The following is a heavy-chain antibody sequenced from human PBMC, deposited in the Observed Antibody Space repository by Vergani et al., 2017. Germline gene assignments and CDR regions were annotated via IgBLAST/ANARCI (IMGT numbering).Heavy chain of an antibody. CDR3: AKDASRGSGIDF. CDR2: ISYDGRNK. J-gene: IGHJ4*02. CDR1: GFTFSSHG. D-gene: IGHD3-10*01. V-gene: IGHV3-30*18. Sequence: QVQLVESGGGVVQPGRSLRLSCAASGFTFSSHGMHWVRQAPGKGLEWVAVISYDGRNKYYADSVKGRFTISRDNSKNTLYLQMNSLRAEDTAVYYCAKDASRGSGIDFWGQGTLVTVSS.